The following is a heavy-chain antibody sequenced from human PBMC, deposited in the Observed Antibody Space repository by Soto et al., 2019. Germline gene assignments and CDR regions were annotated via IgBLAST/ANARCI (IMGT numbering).Heavy chain of an antibody. CDR2: IYYSGST. V-gene: IGHV4-59*01. D-gene: IGHD3-9*01. CDR3: ARDKPDYDILTGYYNHWYFDL. J-gene: IGHJ2*01. Sequence: QVQLQESGPGLVKPSETLSLTCTVSGGSISSYYWSWIRQPPGKGLEWIGYIYYSGSTNYNPSLKSRVTISVDTSKNQFSLKLSSVTAADTAVYYCARDKPDYDILTGYYNHWYFDLWGRGTLVTVSS. CDR1: GGSISSYY.